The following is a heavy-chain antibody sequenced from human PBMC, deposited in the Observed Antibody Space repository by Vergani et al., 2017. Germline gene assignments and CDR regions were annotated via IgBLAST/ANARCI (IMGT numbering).Heavy chain of an antibody. D-gene: IGHD6-25*01. V-gene: IGHV3-9*01. J-gene: IGHJ4*02. CDR3: AKSQVTTSAGHFDV. CDR2: ISWTSDYI. Sequence: EVQLVESGGHLAPPGRSLTLSCAASGFNFEDYAMHWVRQPPDRGLEWISGISWTSDYIGNADSVKGRFSISRDNTKTSLFLEMNSLRVDDTAIYYCAKSQVTTSAGHFDVWGRGTLVTVSS. CDR1: GFNFEDYA.